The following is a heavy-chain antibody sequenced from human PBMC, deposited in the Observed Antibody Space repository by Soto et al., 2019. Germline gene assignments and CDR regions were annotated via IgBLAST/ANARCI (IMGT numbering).Heavy chain of an antibody. D-gene: IGHD3-22*01. CDR2: VYYSGST. CDR3: ARGKSGYYPYFDD. Sequence: QVQLQESGPGLVKPSETLSLTCTVSGDFISSYYWSWIRQPPGKGLEWIGYVYYSGSTNYNPSLKRGVTISVDTSKKQFSLKLTSVTAADTAVYFCARGKSGYYPYFDDWGQGTLGTVSS. V-gene: IGHV4-59*01. J-gene: IGHJ4*02. CDR1: GDFISSYY.